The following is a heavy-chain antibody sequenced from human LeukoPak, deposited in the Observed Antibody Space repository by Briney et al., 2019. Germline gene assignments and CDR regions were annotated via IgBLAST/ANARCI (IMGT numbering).Heavy chain of an antibody. J-gene: IGHJ4*02. V-gene: IGHV3-23*01. D-gene: IGHD1-1*01. CDR1: GFSYSSIP. CDR2: IREWGDT. CDR3: ARASCMSNADAVW. Sequence: GGSLTLSYAASGFSYSSIPMIGVREAPAGGLEWVSCIREWGDTFHADPVKGRITLSRDESKITVYLHLDNHRVEDSAVYYCARASCMSNADAVWWGQGTLVTVSS.